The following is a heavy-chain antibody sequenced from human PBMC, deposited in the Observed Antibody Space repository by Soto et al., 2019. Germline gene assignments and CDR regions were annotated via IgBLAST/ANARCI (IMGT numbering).Heavy chain of an antibody. Sequence: QVQLVQSGDEVKKPGASVKVSCKASGYIFVNYGIAWVRQAPGQGLEWMGWISPYTGNTHSATKVQGRLTMTTDTSTSTCFMGLRSMTSDDTAVDYCVRVVNYVTPTRQDVWGQGTTVTVSS. J-gene: IGHJ6*02. V-gene: IGHV1-18*01. CDR3: VRVVNYVTPTRQDV. CDR1: GYIFVNYG. CDR2: ISPYTGNT. D-gene: IGHD3-16*01.